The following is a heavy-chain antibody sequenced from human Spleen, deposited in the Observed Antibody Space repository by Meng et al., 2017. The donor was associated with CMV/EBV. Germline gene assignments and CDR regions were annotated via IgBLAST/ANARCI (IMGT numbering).Heavy chain of an antibody. CDR1: GESVRSDIW. Sequence: AQVAGSGPGLSNPAVPLSLTCMVFGESVRSDIWWSWAPQPPGKGLEGIGEVYHRGDTNYHPSLKSRVVISVDRSKNQFSLNLSSVTAADTAVYYCGRDQGRQLINHWGQGTLVTVSS. V-gene: IGHV4-4*02. D-gene: IGHD1-1*01. CDR2: VYHRGDT. J-gene: IGHJ4*02. CDR3: GRDQGRQLINH.